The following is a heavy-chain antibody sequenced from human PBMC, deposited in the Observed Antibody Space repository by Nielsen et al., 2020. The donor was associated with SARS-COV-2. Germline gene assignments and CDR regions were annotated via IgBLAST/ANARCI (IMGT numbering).Heavy chain of an antibody. Sequence: GSLRLSCAVYGGSFSGYYWSWIRQPPGKGLEWIGEINHSGSTNYNPSLKSRVTISVDTSKNQFSLKLSSVTAADTAVYYCARQFCSSTSCYWASYYGMDVWGQGTTVTVSS. D-gene: IGHD2-2*01. CDR3: ARQFCSSTSCYWASYYGMDV. J-gene: IGHJ6*02. CDR1: GGSFSGYY. V-gene: IGHV4-34*01. CDR2: INHSGST.